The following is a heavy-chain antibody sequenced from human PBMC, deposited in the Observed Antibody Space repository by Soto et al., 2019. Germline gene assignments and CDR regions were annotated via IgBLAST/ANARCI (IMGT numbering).Heavy chain of an antibody. V-gene: IGHV3-23*01. CDR1: GFTFSRYA. CDR3: AKDHISHYYETSGSYIKVLSPEY. CDR2: ITGSGGST. Sequence: GGSLRLSCAGSGFTFSRYAMTWVRQAPGKGLEWVSSITGSGGSTYYADSVKGRFTISRDNSANTLFLQLNTLRAEDTAVYYCAKDHISHYYETSGSYIKVLSPEYWGQGTLVTVSS. J-gene: IGHJ4*02. D-gene: IGHD3-22*01.